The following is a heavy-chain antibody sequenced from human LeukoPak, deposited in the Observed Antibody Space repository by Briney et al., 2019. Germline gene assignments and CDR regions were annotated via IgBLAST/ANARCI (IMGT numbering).Heavy chain of an antibody. CDR1: GFTFSTYN. Sequence: QPGGSLRLSRAASGFTFSTYNMNWVRQAPGKGLEWVSYISSSGSTKYYADSVKGRFTISRDNVKNSLFLQMNSLSDEDTAVYYCARDFLTGYFDYWGQGTLVTVSS. J-gene: IGHJ4*02. D-gene: IGHD3-9*01. V-gene: IGHV3-48*02. CDR2: ISSSGSTK. CDR3: ARDFLTGYFDY.